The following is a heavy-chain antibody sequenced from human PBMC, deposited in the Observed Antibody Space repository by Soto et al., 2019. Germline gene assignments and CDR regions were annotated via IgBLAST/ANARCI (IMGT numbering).Heavy chain of an antibody. CDR1: GYSFTTYW. J-gene: IGHJ4*02. CDR2: IYPGDSDT. V-gene: IGHV5-51*01. D-gene: IGHD1-1*01. CDR3: ARASWKFVDPYHFDY. Sequence: PGESLKISCKGSGYSFTTYWIGWVRQMPGKGLEWMGIIYPGDSDTRYSPSFQGQVTISADNSISTAYLQWGSLKASDTAMYCCARASWKFVDPYHFDYWGQGTLVTVS.